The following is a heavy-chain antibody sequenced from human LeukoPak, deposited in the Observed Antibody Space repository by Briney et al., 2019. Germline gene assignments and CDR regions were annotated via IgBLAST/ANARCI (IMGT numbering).Heavy chain of an antibody. J-gene: IGHJ3*02. V-gene: IGHV3-30*04. CDR1: GFTFSSYA. CDR3: ATYYYDSSGYYSGGLDAFDI. Sequence: GRSLRLSCAASGFTFSSYAMHWVRQAPGKGLEWVAVISYDGSNKYYADSVKGRFTISRDNSKNTLYLQMNSLRAEDTAVYYCATYYYDSSGYYSGGLDAFDIWGQGTMVTVSS. CDR2: ISYDGSNK. D-gene: IGHD3-22*01.